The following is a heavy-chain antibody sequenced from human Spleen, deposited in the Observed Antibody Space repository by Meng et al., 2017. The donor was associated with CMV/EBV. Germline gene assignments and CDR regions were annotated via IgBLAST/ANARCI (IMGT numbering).Heavy chain of an antibody. Sequence: GESLKISCAASGFTFSDHTMNWVRQAPGKGLEWVSYITSSSNTIYYADSVKGRFTISRDNAKNSLYLQMNSLRGEDTAVYYCARGYRVPLAYWGQGTLVTVSS. CDR3: ARGYRVPLAY. V-gene: IGHV3-48*04. J-gene: IGHJ4*02. CDR2: ITSSSNTI. D-gene: IGHD3-16*02. CDR1: GFTFSDHT.